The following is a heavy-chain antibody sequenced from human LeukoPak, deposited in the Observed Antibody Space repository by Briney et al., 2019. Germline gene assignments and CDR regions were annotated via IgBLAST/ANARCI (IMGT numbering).Heavy chain of an antibody. V-gene: IGHV3-43*02. D-gene: IGHD4-17*01. Sequence: GGSLRLSCAASGFTFDDYAMHWVRQAPGKGLEWVSLISGDGGSTYYADSVKGPFTTSRDKSKNSLYLQMNSLRTEDTALYYCAKVRHGDYVIDYWGQGTLVTVSS. CDR1: GFTFDDYA. CDR3: AKVRHGDYVIDY. CDR2: ISGDGGST. J-gene: IGHJ4*02.